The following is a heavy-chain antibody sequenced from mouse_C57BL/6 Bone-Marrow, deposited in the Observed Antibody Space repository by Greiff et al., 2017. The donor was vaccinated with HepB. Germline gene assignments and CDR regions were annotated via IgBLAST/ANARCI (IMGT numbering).Heavy chain of an antibody. CDR3: ARFYGSSYTYAMDY. V-gene: IGHV7-3*01. J-gene: IGHJ4*01. CDR2: IRNKANGYTT. Sequence: EVQLVESGGGLVQPGGSLSLSCAASGFTFTDYYMSWVRQPPGKALEWLGFIRNKANGYTTEYSASVKGRFTISRHNSQSILYLQMNALRAEDSATYYCARFYGSSYTYAMDYWGQGTSVTVSS. CDR1: GFTFTDYY. D-gene: IGHD1-1*01.